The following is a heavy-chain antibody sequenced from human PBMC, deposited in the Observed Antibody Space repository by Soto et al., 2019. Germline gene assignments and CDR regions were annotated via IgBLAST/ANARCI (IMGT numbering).Heavy chain of an antibody. J-gene: IGHJ6*02. Sequence: PGESLKISCEGSGYDFSNSWVGWVRQMPGKGLEWMGIIYPGDSDTRYSPSFQGQVTISADKSISTAYLQWRSLRASDSAIYFCARHNTVMGGINYYYGLDAWGRGTMVTVSS. D-gene: IGHD5-18*01. CDR1: GYDFSNSW. CDR3: ARHNTVMGGINYYYGLDA. V-gene: IGHV5-51*01. CDR2: IYPGDSDT.